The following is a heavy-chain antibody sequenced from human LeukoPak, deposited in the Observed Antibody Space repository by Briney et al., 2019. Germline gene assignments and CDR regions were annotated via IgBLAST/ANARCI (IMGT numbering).Heavy chain of an antibody. CDR3: AKQNARGGTYEPVTV. D-gene: IGHD3-16*01. CDR1: GFTFTNYG. J-gene: IGHJ4*02. Sequence: GGSLRLSCAAAGFTFTNYGMHWVRQAPGMGREWVAFIQFDGGKRIYADSVKGRFTISRDNSKNTLSLQMNSLRVEDTAVYYCAKQNARGGTYEPVTVWGQAALVTVSS. V-gene: IGHV3-30*02. CDR2: IQFDGGKR.